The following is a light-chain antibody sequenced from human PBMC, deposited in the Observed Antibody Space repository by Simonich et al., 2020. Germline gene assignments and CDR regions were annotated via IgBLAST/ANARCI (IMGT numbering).Light chain of an antibody. CDR2: DVS. V-gene: IGLV2-14*01. J-gene: IGLJ3*02. CDR1: SIDVGGYNY. CDR3: SSYTSSSFWV. Sequence: QSALTQPASVSGSPGQSITISCTGTSIDVGGYNYVSWYQQHPGKAPKLMIYDVSKRLSGVSNRVSGSKSGNTASLTISGLQAEDEADYYCSSYTSSSFWVFGGGTKLTVL.